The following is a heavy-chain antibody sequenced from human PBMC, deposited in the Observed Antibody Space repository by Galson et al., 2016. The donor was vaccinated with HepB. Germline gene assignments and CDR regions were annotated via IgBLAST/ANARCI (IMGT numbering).Heavy chain of an antibody. D-gene: IGHD4-23*01. Sequence: SLRLSCAASGFTFSTYGMHWVRQAPGKGLEWVAVIWHAGSKKYYADSVKGRFTISRDSSTLYLQMNSLRAEDTAVYYCARDRLASGNHLDYWVQGTLVTVSS. V-gene: IGHV3-33*01. CDR3: ARDRLASGNHLDY. J-gene: IGHJ4*02. CDR2: IWHAGSKK. CDR1: GFTFSTYG.